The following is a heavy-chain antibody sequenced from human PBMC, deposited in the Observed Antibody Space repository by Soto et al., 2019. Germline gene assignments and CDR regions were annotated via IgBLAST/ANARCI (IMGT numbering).Heavy chain of an antibody. D-gene: IGHD1-26*01. CDR2: IYWDDEE. J-gene: IGHJ4*02. CDR1: GFSLTTDGEG. Sequence: QITLKESGPTLVKSTQTLTLTCTFSGFSLTTDGEGVGWVRQSPGEALEWLALIYWDDEERYSPSLKTSLTITKDISTNQVVLVMTSMEPVDTGTYFCAHSRNLITEDAQVGDFDYWGQGT. V-gene: IGHV2-5*02. CDR3: AHSRNLITEDAQVGDFDY.